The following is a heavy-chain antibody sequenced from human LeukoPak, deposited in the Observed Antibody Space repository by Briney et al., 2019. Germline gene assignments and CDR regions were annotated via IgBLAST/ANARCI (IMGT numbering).Heavy chain of an antibody. D-gene: IGHD5-18*01. CDR2: IYYSGST. Sequence: PSETLSLTCTVSGGSISSYYWSWIRQPSGKGLEWIGYIYYSGSTNYNPSLKSRVTISVDTSKNQFSLKLSSVTAADTAVYYCARRGSGYSYGTFDYWGQGTLVTVSS. CDR3: ARRGSGYSYGTFDY. J-gene: IGHJ4*02. V-gene: IGHV4-59*08. CDR1: GGSISSYY.